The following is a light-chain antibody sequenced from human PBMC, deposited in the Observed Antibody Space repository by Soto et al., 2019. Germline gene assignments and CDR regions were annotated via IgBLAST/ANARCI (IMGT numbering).Light chain of an antibody. CDR2: AAS. CDR1: QSLSTYS. J-gene: IGKJ3*01. V-gene: IGKV3-20*01. Sequence: EIVLTQSPGTLSLSPGERATLSCRASQSLSTYSLAWYQQKPGQTPRLLIYAASTRDTDIPDRFNGSGSGTDFALTISRLEPEDFALYYCQQYEASPLTFGSGTKVDVK. CDR3: QQYEASPLT.